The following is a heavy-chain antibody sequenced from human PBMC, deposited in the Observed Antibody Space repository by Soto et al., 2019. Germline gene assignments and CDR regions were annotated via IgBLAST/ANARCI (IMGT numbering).Heavy chain of an antibody. D-gene: IGHD2-2*01. CDR3: TREAIVVIPAAPLSHFDS. J-gene: IGHJ4*02. CDR2: ISPYSGYT. CDR1: GYNFIKYG. V-gene: IGHV1-18*01. Sequence: QVQLVQSGAEVKKPGASVKVSCKGLGYNFIKYGINWVRQAPGQGLEWMGWISPYSGYTHSAQKFQGRLTLTTDTAPTTASMELRSLKSAGTALYYCTREAIVVIPAAPLSHFDSWGQGTLVTVSS.